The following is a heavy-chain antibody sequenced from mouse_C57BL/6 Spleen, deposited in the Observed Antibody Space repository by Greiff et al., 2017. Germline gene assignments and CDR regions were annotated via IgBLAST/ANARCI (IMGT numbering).Heavy chain of an antibody. D-gene: IGHD2-5*01. CDR2: IDPSDSET. J-gene: IGHJ2*01. V-gene: IGHV1-52*01. Sequence: QVHVKQPGAELVRPGSSVKLSCKASGYTFTSYWMHWVKQRPIQGLEWIGNIDPSDSETHYNQKFKDKATLTVDKSSSTAYMQLSSLTSEDSAVYYCARADYYSNCLDYWGQGTTLTVSA. CDR3: ARADYYSNCLDY. CDR1: GYTFTSYW.